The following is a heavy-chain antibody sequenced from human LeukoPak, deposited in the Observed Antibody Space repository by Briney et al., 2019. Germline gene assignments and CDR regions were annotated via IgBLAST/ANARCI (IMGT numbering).Heavy chain of an antibody. D-gene: IGHD5-24*01. J-gene: IGHJ3*01. CDR2: IYPDDSDT. Sequence: GEALKISCKGSGYIFTNYWIGLGRQMPGKGLGGMGIIYPDDSDTRYRPSFRGQGAFSADKSISTGYLHWSSLKASDTAMYYCARPSADGEDAFDVWGQGTLVTVSS. CDR3: ARPSADGEDAFDV. CDR1: GYIFTNYW. V-gene: IGHV5-51*01.